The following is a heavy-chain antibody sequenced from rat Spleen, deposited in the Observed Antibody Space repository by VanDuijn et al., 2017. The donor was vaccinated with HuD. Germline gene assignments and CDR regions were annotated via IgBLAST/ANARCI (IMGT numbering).Heavy chain of an antibody. CDR3: TTVVQGHGFAY. V-gene: IGHV5-29*01. D-gene: IGHD1-1*01. CDR2: ISYDGSST. J-gene: IGHJ3*01. Sequence: EVQLVESDGGLVQPGRSLKLSCAASGFTFSDYYMAWVRQAPTKGLEWVATISYDGSSTYYRDSVKGRFTISRDNAKSTLYLQMDSLRSEDTATYYCTTVVQGHGFAYWGQGTLVTVSS. CDR1: GFTFSDYY.